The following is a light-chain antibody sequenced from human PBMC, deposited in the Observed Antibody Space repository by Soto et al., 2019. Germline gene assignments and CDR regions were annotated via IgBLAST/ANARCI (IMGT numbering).Light chain of an antibody. CDR1: SSDVGGYNY. CDR3: SSYTSGNSLYV. J-gene: IGLJ1*01. Sequence: QSFLTQPASVSGSPGQSITISCTGTSSDVGGYNYVSWYQQHPGKAPKLMIYEVSNRPSGVSNRFSGSKSGNTASLTISGLQAEDEADYYCSSYTSGNSLYVFGTGTKVTVL. CDR2: EVS. V-gene: IGLV2-14*01.